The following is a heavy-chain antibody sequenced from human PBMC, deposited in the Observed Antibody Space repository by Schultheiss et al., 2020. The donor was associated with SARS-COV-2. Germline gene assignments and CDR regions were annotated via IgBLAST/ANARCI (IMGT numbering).Heavy chain of an antibody. V-gene: IGHV1-8*01. CDR3: AREGLGELSLSY. J-gene: IGHJ4*02. CDR2: MNPNSGNT. CDR1: GYTFTSYD. Sequence: ASVKVSCKASGYTFTSYDINWVRQATGQGLEWMGWMNPNSGNTGYAQKFQGRVTMTRDTSTSTVYMELSSLRSEDTAVYYCAREGLGELSLSYWGQGTLVTVSS. D-gene: IGHD3-16*02.